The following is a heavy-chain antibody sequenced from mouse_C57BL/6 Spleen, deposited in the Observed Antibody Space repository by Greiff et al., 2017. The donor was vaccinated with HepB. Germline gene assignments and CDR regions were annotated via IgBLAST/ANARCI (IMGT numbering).Heavy chain of an antibody. J-gene: IGHJ4*01. Sequence: QVQLKQSGAELVRPGSSVKLSCKASGYTFTSYWMDWVKQRPGQGLEWIGNIYPSDSETHYNQKFKDKATLTVDKSSSTAYMQLSSLTSEDSAVYYCAREGIYYGNYEKAMDYWGQGTSVTVSS. CDR2: IYPSDSET. V-gene: IGHV1-61*01. D-gene: IGHD2-1*01. CDR1: GYTFTSYW. CDR3: AREGIYYGNYEKAMDY.